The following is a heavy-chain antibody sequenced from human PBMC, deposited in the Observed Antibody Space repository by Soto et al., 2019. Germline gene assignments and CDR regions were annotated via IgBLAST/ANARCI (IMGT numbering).Heavy chain of an antibody. D-gene: IGHD2-21*02. CDR3: ARAQGNRVTAIPWGGYYYYYGMDV. CDR1: GGTFSSYA. Sequence: ASVKVSCKASGGTFSSYAISWVRQAPGQGLEWMGGIIPIFGTANYAQKFQGRVTITADESTSTAYMELSSLRSEDTAVYYCARAQGNRVTAIPWGGYYYYYGMDVWGQGTTVTVS. CDR2: IIPIFGTA. V-gene: IGHV1-69*13. J-gene: IGHJ6*02.